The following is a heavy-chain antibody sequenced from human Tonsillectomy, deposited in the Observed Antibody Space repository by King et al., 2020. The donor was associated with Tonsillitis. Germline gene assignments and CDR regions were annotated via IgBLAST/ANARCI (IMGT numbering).Heavy chain of an antibody. CDR1: EFAFRNYG. J-gene: IGHJ5*02. Sequence: VKLVESGGSVVRPGGSLTLSCVDSEFAFRNYGAHWVRQAPGKGLEWVALIWYDGRNKYYADSVKGRFTISRDNAKNTLYLQMNSLRAEDTAVYFCARGQNYYFGVLTSWGQGTLVSVSS. V-gene: IGHV3-33*08. D-gene: IGHD3-10*01. CDR3: ARGQNYYFGVLTS. CDR2: IWYDGRNK.